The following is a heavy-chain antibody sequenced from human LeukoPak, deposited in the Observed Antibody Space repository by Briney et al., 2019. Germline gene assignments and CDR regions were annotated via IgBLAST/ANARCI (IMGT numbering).Heavy chain of an antibody. J-gene: IGHJ4*02. CDR1: GYTFTNFG. CDR2: ISPYNGNT. Sequence: ASVKVSCKTSGYTFTNFGISWVQQAPGQGLEWMGWISPYNGNTIYAQKLQGRVTVTTDTSTSTAYMELRSLRSDDTAVYYCTRTVLDCKNVVCYDYWRQGTLVTVSS. CDR3: TRTVLDCKNVVCYDY. D-gene: IGHD2-8*01. V-gene: IGHV1-18*01.